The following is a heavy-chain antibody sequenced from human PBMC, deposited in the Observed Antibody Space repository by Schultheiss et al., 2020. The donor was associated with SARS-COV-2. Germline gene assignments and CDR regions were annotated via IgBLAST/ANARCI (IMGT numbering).Heavy chain of an antibody. CDR2: ISGSGGST. V-gene: IGHV3-23*01. CDR3: ARANYDFWSGPPVY. CDR1: GFTFSDYS. D-gene: IGHD3-3*01. Sequence: GGSLRLSCAASGFTFSDYSMNWVRQAPGKGLEWVSAISGSGGSTYYADSVKGRFTISRDNSKNTLYLQMNSLRAEDTAVYYCARANYDFWSGPPVYWGQGTLVTVSS. J-gene: IGHJ4*02.